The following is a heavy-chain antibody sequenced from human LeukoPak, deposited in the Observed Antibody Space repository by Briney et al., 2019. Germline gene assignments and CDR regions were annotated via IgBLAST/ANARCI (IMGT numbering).Heavy chain of an antibody. Sequence: GGSLRLSCAASGFTFSSYWMHWVRQAPGKGLVWVSRINSDGSSTSYADSVKGRFTISRDNAKNTLYLQMNSLRAEDAAVYYCAQGRIGARLLFDSWGQGTLVTVSS. J-gene: IGHJ4*02. CDR3: AQGRIGARLLFDS. V-gene: IGHV3-74*01. CDR1: GFTFSSYW. CDR2: INSDGSST. D-gene: IGHD6-6*01.